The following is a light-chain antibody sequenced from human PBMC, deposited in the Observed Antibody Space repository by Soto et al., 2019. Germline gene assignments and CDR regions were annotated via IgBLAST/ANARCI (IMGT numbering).Light chain of an antibody. J-gene: IGLJ1*01. V-gene: IGLV2-8*01. CDR2: EVT. Sequence: HSVLTQPPSASGSPGQSVTISCTGTTSDIGAYNYVSWYHQRPGKAPKLIIYEVTRRPSGVPDRIFGSKSDTTASLTVSGLQADDEGHYYCSSFAGTNSFVFGTGTKLTVL. CDR3: SSFAGTNSFV. CDR1: TSDIGAYNY.